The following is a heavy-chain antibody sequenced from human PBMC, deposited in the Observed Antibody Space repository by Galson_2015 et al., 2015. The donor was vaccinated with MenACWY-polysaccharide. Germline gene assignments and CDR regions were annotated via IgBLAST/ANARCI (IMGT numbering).Heavy chain of an antibody. D-gene: IGHD5-24*01. V-gene: IGHV3-48*02. J-gene: IGHJ4*02. CDR2: IASGTGSTI. Sequence: SLRLSCAASGFTFSTYNMHWVRQAPGKGLEWLSFIASGTGSTIHYTDSVKGRFTISRDNAKNSLYLQMNSLRDEDTALYYCGRDNNWAVDFWGPGTLVTVSS. CDR1: GFTFSTYN. CDR3: GRDNNWAVDF.